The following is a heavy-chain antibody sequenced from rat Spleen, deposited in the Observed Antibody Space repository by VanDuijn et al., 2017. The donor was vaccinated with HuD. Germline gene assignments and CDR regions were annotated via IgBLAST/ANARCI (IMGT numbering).Heavy chain of an antibody. CDR1: GFTFSNYY. J-gene: IGHJ2*01. V-gene: IGHV5-27*01. CDR3: TTGGAY. Sequence: EVQLVESGGGLVQPGRSLKLSCAALGFTFSNYYMAWVRQAPTKGLEWVAYISTGGGDTHYPDSVKGRFSISRDNAKSTLYLQMDSLRSEDTATYYCTTGGAYWGQGVMVTVSS. CDR2: ISTGGGDT.